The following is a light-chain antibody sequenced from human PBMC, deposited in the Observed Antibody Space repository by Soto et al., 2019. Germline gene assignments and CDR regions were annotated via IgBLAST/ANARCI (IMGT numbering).Light chain of an antibody. Sequence: QSALTQPASVSGSPGQSITISCTGTSSDVGSYSLVSWYQQHPGKAPKAIIYDVTKRPSGVSHRFSGSKSGNTASLTISGLQAEDEGNYSCSSFAGSTTLWVFGGGTKVTVL. CDR3: SSFAGSTTLWV. J-gene: IGLJ3*02. V-gene: IGLV2-23*02. CDR1: SSDVGSYSL. CDR2: DVT.